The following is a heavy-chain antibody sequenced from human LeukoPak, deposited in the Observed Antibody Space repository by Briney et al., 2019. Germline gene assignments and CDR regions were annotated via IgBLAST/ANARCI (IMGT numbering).Heavy chain of an antibody. J-gene: IGHJ4*02. Sequence: GGSLRLSCAASGFTFDDYAMHWVRQAPGKGLEWVSLISWDGGSTYYADSVKGRFTISRDNSKNSLYLQMNSLRAEDTALYYCAKDKERISSWYGGPFDYWGQGTLVTVSS. CDR1: GFTFDDYA. CDR3: AKDKERISSWYGGPFDY. D-gene: IGHD6-13*01. V-gene: IGHV3-43D*03. CDR2: ISWDGGST.